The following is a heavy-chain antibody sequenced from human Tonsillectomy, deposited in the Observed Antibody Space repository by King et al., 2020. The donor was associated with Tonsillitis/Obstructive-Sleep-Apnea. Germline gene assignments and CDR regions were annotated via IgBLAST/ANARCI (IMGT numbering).Heavy chain of an antibody. V-gene: IGHV1-46*01. CDR1: GYTFTRYY. CDR2: INPSSVVP. D-gene: IGHD2-2*02. Sequence: VQLVESGAEVKTPGASVKVSCKASGYTFTRYYIHWVRQARGQGLEWMGIINPSSVVPTYAQKFQGRVTMRTDTSASKVYLELSSLRSEDTAVYYCARDDVVGRYIDSWGQGTLVTVSS. J-gene: IGHJ4*02. CDR3: ARDDVVGRYIDS.